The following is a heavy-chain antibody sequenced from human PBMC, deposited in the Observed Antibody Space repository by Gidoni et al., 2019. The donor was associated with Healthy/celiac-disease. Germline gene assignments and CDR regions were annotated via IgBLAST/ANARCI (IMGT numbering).Heavy chain of an antibody. Sequence: EVQLVETGGGLIQPGGSLRLSCAASGFTVSSNYMSWVRQAPGKGLEWVLFIYSGGSTYYADSVKGRFTISRDNSKNTLYLQMNSLRAEDTAVYYCARGDGYRRFDYWGQGTLVTVSS. J-gene: IGHJ4*02. V-gene: IGHV3-53*02. CDR3: ARGDGYRRFDY. CDR2: IYSGGST. CDR1: GFTVSSNY. D-gene: IGHD5-12*01.